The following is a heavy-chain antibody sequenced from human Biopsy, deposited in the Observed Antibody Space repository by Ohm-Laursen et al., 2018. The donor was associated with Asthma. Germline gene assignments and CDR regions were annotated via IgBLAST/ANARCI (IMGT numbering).Heavy chain of an antibody. CDR1: GFTFRSYG. V-gene: IGHV3-33*06. D-gene: IGHD1-26*01. J-gene: IGHJ4*02. CDR3: AKRGSYFDY. CDR2: IWYDGSNK. Sequence: SLRLSCTASGFTFRSYGMHWVRQAPGKGLEWVAIIWYDGSNKYHADSVKGRFTISRDNSKNTLYMQMNSLRAEDTAVYYCAKRGSYFDYWGQGTLVTVSS.